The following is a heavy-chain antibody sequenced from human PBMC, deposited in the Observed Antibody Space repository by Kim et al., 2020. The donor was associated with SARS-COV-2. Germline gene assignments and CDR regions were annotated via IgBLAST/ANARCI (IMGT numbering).Heavy chain of an antibody. D-gene: IGHD4-17*01. J-gene: IGHJ6*02. CDR1: GFTFTDYA. CDR3: VKDRADYGPPSIYLGMDA. V-gene: IGHV3-23*01. Sequence: GGSLRLSCAASGFTFTDYAMSWVRQAPGEGLEWVSSIRGNSVGTFSAGSVRGRFAISRDNSKNMLYLRMDKLRAEDTALYYCVKDRADYGPPSIYLGMDAWRQGITVTVS. CDR2: IRGNSVGT.